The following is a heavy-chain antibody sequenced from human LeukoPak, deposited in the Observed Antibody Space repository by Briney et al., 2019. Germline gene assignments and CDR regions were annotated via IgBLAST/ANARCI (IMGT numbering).Heavy chain of an antibody. V-gene: IGHV3-23*01. CDR3: AKREKGTTGRFFDY. J-gene: IGHJ4*02. CDR1: GFTFTNYA. D-gene: IGHD4-17*01. Sequence: GGSLRLSCAASGFTFTNYAMAWVRQAPGKGREWVSGISEGVGNTYYADSVKGRFTISRDHSKNTLDLPMNSLRAEDTALYYCAKREKGTTGRFFDYWGQGTLVTVSS. CDR2: ISEGVGNT.